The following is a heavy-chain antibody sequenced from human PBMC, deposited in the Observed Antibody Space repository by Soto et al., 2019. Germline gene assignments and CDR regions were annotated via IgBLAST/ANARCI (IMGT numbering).Heavy chain of an antibody. CDR3: TPARYTFGLDS. Sequence: PGGTLRLSCAASGITFSYAWMTWVRQFSGKGLEWVGRVKRIADSGTTTYAAPVKGRFSISRDDSNSTLFLQMNSLKIEDTAVYYCTPARYTFGLDSWDQGILDTASS. V-gene: IGHV3-15*01. CDR1: GITFSYAW. J-gene: IGHJ4*02. CDR2: VKRIADSGTT. D-gene: IGHD3-16*01.